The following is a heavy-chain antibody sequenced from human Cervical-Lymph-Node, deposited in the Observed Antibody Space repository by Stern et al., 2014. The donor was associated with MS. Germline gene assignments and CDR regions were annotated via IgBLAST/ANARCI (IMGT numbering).Heavy chain of an antibody. CDR2: IFPYFATP. J-gene: IGHJ5*02. D-gene: IGHD1-14*01. CDR3: ALSSETSDRCYSLGYDL. CDR1: GGTFSKFP. V-gene: IGHV1-69*01. Sequence: VQLVQSGAEVTKPGSSGKVSCEASGGTFSKFPSSWVRQAPGHGLEWMGGIFPYFATPTYSKDFRCRVTIIAYVSTNTVYMDLSSLRSDDTAVYYCALSSETSDRCYSLGYDLWGQGTLVTVSS.